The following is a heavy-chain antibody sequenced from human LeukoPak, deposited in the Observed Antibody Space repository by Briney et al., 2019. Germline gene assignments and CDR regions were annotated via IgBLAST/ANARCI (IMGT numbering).Heavy chain of an antibody. J-gene: IGHJ6*02. V-gene: IGHV4-39*01. CDR3: ARRIRLYGMDV. Sequence: PSETLSLTCTVSGGSISSSSYYWGWIRQPPGKGLEWIGSIYYSGSTYYNPSLKSRVTISVDTSKNQFSLKLSSVTAADTAVYYCARRIRLYGMDVWGQGTTVTVSS. D-gene: IGHD2-21*01. CDR2: IYYSGST. CDR1: GGSISSSSYY.